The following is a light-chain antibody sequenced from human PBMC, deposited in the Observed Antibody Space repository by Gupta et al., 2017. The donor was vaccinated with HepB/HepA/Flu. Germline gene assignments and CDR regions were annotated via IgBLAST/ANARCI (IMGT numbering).Light chain of an antibody. Sequence: PTTQSVSPGERATLSCRASQSVSSNLAWYQQKPGQAPRLLIYGASTRATGIPARFSGSGSGTEFTLTISSLQSEDFAVYYCQQYNNWPPWTFGXGTKVEIK. V-gene: IGKV3-15*01. CDR2: GAS. CDR3: QQYNNWPPWT. CDR1: QSVSSN. J-gene: IGKJ1*01.